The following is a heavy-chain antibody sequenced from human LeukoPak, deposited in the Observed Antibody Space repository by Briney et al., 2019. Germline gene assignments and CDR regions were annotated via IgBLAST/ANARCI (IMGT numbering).Heavy chain of an antibody. Sequence: SVKVSCKASGYTFTGYYMHWVRQAPGQGLEWMGGIIPIFGTANYAQKFQGRVTITADESTSTAYMELSSLRSEDTAVYYCATGPSDYYDSSGYYYVADYWGQGTLVTVSS. J-gene: IGHJ4*02. CDR1: GYTFTGYY. D-gene: IGHD3-22*01. CDR3: ATGPSDYYDSSGYYYVADY. V-gene: IGHV1-69*13. CDR2: IIPIFGTA.